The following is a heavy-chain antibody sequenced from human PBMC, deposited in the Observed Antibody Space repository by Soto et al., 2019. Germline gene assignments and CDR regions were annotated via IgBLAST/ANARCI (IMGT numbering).Heavy chain of an antibody. CDR3: ARVGYHSGSTFPRSFDY. V-gene: IGHV1-69*13. D-gene: IGHD1-26*01. Sequence: SVKVSCKASGGTFSSYAISWVRQAPGQGLEWMGGIIPIFGTANYAQKFQGRVTITADESTSTAYMELSSLRSEGTAVYYCARVGYHSGSTFPRSFDYWGQGTLVTVSS. CDR2: IIPIFGTA. J-gene: IGHJ4*02. CDR1: GGTFSSYA.